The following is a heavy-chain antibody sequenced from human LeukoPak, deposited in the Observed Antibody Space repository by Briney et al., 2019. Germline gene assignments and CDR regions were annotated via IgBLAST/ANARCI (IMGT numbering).Heavy chain of an antibody. D-gene: IGHD2-15*01. CDR2: IYYSGST. CDR3: ARVPHCSGGSCYDSNFDY. CDR1: GGSFSGYY. Sequence: SETLSLTCAVYGGSFSGYYWSWIRQPPGKGLEWIGYIYYSGSTNYNPSLKSRVTISVDTSKNQFSLKLSSVTAADTAVYYCARVPHCSGGSCYDSNFDYWGQGTLVTVSS. V-gene: IGHV4-59*01. J-gene: IGHJ4*02.